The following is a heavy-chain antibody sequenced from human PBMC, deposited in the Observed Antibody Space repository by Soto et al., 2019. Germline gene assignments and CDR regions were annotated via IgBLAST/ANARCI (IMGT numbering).Heavy chain of an antibody. J-gene: IGHJ3*02. Sequence: QVQLVQSGAEVKKPGASVKVSGKASGYTFTSYDINWVRQATGQGLEWMGWMNPNSGNTGYAQKFRGRVTMTRNTSISTAYMELSSLRSEDTAEYYCASPARNYDFWSGYSFDIWGQGTMVTVSS. V-gene: IGHV1-8*01. CDR1: GYTFTSYD. D-gene: IGHD3-3*01. CDR2: MNPNSGNT. CDR3: ASPARNYDFWSGYSFDI.